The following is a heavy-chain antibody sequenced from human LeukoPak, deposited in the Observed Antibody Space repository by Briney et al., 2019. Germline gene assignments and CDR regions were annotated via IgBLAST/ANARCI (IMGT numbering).Heavy chain of an antibody. CDR3: ARALRIAAAGPANDY. D-gene: IGHD6-13*01. CDR2: IIPILGIA. V-gene: IGHV1-69*04. CDR1: GGTFSSYA. J-gene: IGHJ4*02. Sequence: GASVKVSCKASGGTFSSYAISWVRQAPGQGLEWMGRIIPILGIANYAQKFQGRVTITADKSTSTAYMELSSLRSEDTAVYYCARALRIAAAGPANDYWGQGTLVTVSS.